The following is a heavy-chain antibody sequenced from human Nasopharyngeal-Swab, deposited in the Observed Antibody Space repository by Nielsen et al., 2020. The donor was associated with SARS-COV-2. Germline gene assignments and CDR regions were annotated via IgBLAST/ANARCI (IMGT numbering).Heavy chain of an antibody. CDR1: GFTFSNAW. V-gene: IGHV3-15*01. CDR3: TAKGH. J-gene: IGHJ4*02. Sequence: GEFLKISCAASGFTFSNAWMNWVRQAPGKGLEWVCRIKRKTDGGTTDYAASRKGRFTMARDDSKDPLFLEMNSMKIDVADLKYCTAKGHWGQGTLVSVSS. CDR2: IKRKTDGGTT.